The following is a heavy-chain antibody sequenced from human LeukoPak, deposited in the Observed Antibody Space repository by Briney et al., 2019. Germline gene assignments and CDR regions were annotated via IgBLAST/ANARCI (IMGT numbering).Heavy chain of an antibody. J-gene: IGHJ4*02. CDR2: INHSGST. Sequence: SETLSLTCAVYGGSFSGYYWSWIRQPPGKGLEWIGEINHSGSTNYNPSLKSRVTISVDTSKNQFSLKLSSVTAADTAVYYCARRRDGYNRGPFDYWGQGTLVTVSS. CDR3: ARRRDGYNRGPFDY. V-gene: IGHV4-34*01. D-gene: IGHD5-24*01. CDR1: GGSFSGYY.